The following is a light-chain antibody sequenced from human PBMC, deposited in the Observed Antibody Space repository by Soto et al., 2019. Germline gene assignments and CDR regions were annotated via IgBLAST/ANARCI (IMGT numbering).Light chain of an antibody. CDR2: DAS. CDR3: QQRSNRTPRIT. V-gene: IGKV3-11*01. J-gene: IGKJ5*01. Sequence: ELVLTQSPVTLSFSPGERASLSCRASQSISNYLAWYQHKPGHAPRLLIYDASTRASGIPARFSGSGSGTDFTLTISSLAPEDFAVYYCQQRSNRTPRITFGHGTRLEIK. CDR1: QSISNY.